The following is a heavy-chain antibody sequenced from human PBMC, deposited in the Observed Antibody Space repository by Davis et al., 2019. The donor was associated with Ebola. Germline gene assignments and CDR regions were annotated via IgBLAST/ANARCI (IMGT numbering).Heavy chain of an antibody. V-gene: IGHV1-18*01. D-gene: IGHD3-3*01. J-gene: IGHJ6*02. CDR1: GYTFTSYG. CDR3: ARDHGTIFGVVTYGMDV. Sequence: ASVTVSCKASGYTFTSYGISWVRQAPGQGLEWMGWISAYNGNTNYAQKLQGRVTMTTDTSTSTAYMELRSLRSDDTAVYYCARDHGTIFGVVTYGMDVWGQGTTVTVSS. CDR2: ISAYNGNT.